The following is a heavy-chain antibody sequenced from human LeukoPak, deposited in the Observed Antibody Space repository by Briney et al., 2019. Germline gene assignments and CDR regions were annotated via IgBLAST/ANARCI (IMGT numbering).Heavy chain of an antibody. V-gene: IGHV3-21*01. CDR2: ISSSSSYI. D-gene: IGHD3-10*01. CDR1: GFTFSSYS. J-gene: IGHJ4*02. CDR3: VRVFSGSYYFDY. Sequence: GGSLRLSCAASGFTFSSYSMNWVRQAPGKGLEWVSSISSSSSYIYYADSVKGRFTISRDNAKNSLYLQMNSLRAEDTAVYYCVRVFSGSYYFDYWGQGTLVTVSS.